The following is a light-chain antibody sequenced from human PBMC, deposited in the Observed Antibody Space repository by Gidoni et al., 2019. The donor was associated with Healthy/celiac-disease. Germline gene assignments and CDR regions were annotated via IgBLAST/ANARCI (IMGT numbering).Light chain of an antibody. J-gene: IGKJ3*01. Sequence: DIQMTQSPSSLSASVGDRVTITCRASQSISSYLNWYQKKPGKAPKLLIYAESSLQSGGPLRFSGSGSGTDFTLTISSLQPEDFATYYCQQSYSTLPFTFGPGTKVDIK. CDR1: QSISSY. CDR3: QQSYSTLPFT. CDR2: AES. V-gene: IGKV1-39*01.